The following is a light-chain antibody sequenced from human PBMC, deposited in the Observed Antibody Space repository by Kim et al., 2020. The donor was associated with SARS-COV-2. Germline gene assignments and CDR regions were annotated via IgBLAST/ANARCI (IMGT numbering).Light chain of an antibody. CDR3: CSYAGSYGVV. CDR1: SSDVGYYNY. CDR2: DVS. V-gene: IGLV2-11*01. Sequence: GQSVTISCPGTSSDVGYYNYVSWYQQHPGKAPKLMIYDVSKRPSGVPDRFSGSKSGNTASLTISGLQAEDEADYYCCSYAGSYGVVFGGGTQLTVL. J-gene: IGLJ2*01.